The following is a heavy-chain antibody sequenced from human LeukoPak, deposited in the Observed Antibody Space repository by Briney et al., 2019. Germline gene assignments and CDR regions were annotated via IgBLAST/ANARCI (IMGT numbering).Heavy chain of an antibody. J-gene: IGHJ5*02. CDR3: ARHEYQVFPPANWFDP. V-gene: IGHV4-39*02. D-gene: IGHD6-6*01. Sequence: LETLSLTCTVSGGSISSYYWSWIRQPPGKGLEWIGSFHYGGSAFYNPSLKSRVTISVDTSNNHFSLKLTSVTAADSAVYYCARHEYQVFPPANWFDPWGQGTLVTVSS. CDR2: FHYGGSA. CDR1: GGSISSYY.